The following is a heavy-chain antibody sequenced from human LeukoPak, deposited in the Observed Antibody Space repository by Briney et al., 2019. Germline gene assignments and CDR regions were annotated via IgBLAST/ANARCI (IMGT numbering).Heavy chain of an antibody. J-gene: IGHJ3*02. Sequence: GGSLRLSCAASGFTFSNYAMSWVRQAPGKGLEWVSAISGSGGSTYYADSVKGRFPISIDNTKNTLYLQMSSLRAEDTAVYYCAKGSAGDWDAFDIWGQGTKVTVSS. V-gene: IGHV3-23*01. CDR2: ISGSGGST. CDR1: GFTFSNYA. CDR3: AKGSAGDWDAFDI. D-gene: IGHD2-21*01.